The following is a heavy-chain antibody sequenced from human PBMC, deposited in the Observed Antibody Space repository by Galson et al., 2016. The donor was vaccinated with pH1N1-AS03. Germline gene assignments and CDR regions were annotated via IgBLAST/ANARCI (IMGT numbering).Heavy chain of an antibody. CDR3: ARGDSGATATITNFDY. V-gene: IGHV1-2*06. J-gene: IGHJ4*02. Sequence: SVKVSCKASGFTFTDYYIHWIRQVPGQGLEWMGRISSKSGATKYVQKFEGRATMTRDTSISTAFLELTSLHSDDTAVYFCARGDSGATATITNFDYWGQGTLVTVSS. D-gene: IGHD5-24*01. CDR1: GFTFTDYY. CDR2: ISSKSGAT.